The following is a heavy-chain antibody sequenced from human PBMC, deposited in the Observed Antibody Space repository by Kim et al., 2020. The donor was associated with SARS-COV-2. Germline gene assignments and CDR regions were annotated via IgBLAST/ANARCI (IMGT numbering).Heavy chain of an antibody. D-gene: IGHD6-19*01. Sequence: SETLSLTCAVYGGSFSGYYWSWIRQPPGKGLEWIGEINHSGSTNYNPSLKSRVTISVDTSKNQFSLKLSSVTAADTAVYYCSSGPGLYSSGWYAHYWGQGTLVTVSS. CDR3: SSGPGLYSSGWYAHY. CDR2: INHSGST. J-gene: IGHJ4*02. CDR1: GGSFSGYY. V-gene: IGHV4-34*01.